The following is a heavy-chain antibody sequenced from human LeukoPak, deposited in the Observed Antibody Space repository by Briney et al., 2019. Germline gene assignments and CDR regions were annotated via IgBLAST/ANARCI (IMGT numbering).Heavy chain of an antibody. CDR1: GYTFTGYY. CDR3: ARDREGVAFDY. V-gene: IGHV1-2*02. Sequence: ASVKVSCRASGYTFTGYYMHWVRQAPGQGLEWMGWINPNSGGTNYAQKFQGRVTMTRETSISTAYMELSRLRSDDTAVYYCARDREGVAFDYWGQGTLVTVSS. J-gene: IGHJ4*02. CDR2: INPNSGGT. D-gene: IGHD3-16*01.